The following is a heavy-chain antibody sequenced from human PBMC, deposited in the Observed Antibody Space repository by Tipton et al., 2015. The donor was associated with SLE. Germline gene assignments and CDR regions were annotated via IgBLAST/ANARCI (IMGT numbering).Heavy chain of an antibody. V-gene: IGHV4-4*07. CDR2: MYTSGST. J-gene: IGHJ3*02. CDR1: GGSFSGYY. Sequence: TLSLTCAVYGGSFSGYYWSWIRQPAGKGLEWIGHMYTSGSTNYNPSLQSRVTISLDTSKNQFSLRVSSVTAADTAVYYCAREGLANDAFDIWGQGTMVTVSS. CDR3: AREGLANDAFDI.